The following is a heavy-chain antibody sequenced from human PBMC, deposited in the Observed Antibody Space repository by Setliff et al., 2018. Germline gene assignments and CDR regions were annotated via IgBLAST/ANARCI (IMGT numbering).Heavy chain of an antibody. Sequence: GGSLRLSCAASGFAFSSYAMSWVRQAPGKGPEWVSGLNDVGHNTYYADSVKGRFTISRDNSKNTLYLQMNSLRAEDAAVYYCAKHVLSSGWPNDAFDFWGQGTMVTVSS. CDR2: LNDVGHNT. J-gene: IGHJ3*01. CDR3: AKHVLSSGWPNDAFDF. D-gene: IGHD6-25*01. CDR1: GFAFSSYA. V-gene: IGHV3-23*01.